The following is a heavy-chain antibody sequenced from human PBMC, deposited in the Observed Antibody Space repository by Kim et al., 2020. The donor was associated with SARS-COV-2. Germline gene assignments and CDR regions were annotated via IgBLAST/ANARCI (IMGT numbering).Heavy chain of an antibody. CDR2: ISYDGSNK. Sequence: GGSLRLSCAASGFTFSSYAMHWVRQAPGKGLEWVAVISYDGSNKYYADSVKGRFTISRDNSKNTLYLQMNSLRAEDTAVYYCARVRYYDSSGINWFDPWGQGTLVTVSS. D-gene: IGHD3-22*01. J-gene: IGHJ5*02. V-gene: IGHV3-30-3*01. CDR3: ARVRYYDSSGINWFDP. CDR1: GFTFSSYA.